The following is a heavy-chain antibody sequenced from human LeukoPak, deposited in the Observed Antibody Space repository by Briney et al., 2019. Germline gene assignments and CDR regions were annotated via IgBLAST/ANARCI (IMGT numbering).Heavy chain of an antibody. V-gene: IGHV1-69*05. D-gene: IGHD2-15*01. CDR2: IIPIFGTA. J-gene: IGHJ4*02. Sequence: SVKVSCKASGGTFSSYAISWVRQAPGQGLEWMGGIIPIFGTANYAQKFQGRVTITTDESTSTAHMELGSLRSEDTAVYYCASVVAAATPDYYFDYWGQGTLVTVSS. CDR3: ASVVAAATPDYYFDY. CDR1: GGTFSSYA.